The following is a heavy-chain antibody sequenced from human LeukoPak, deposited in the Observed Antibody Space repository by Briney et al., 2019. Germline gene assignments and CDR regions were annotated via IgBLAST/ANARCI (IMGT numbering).Heavy chain of an antibody. V-gene: IGHV4-59*01. D-gene: IGHD3-22*01. CDR3: ARIDSSGDGYFDY. J-gene: IGHJ4*02. CDR2: IYYSGST. Sequence: PSETLSLTCTVSGGSISSYSWSWIRQPPGKGLEWIGYIYYSGSTNYNPSLKSRVTISVDTSKNQFSLKLSSVTAAGTAVFYCARIDSSGDGYFDYWGQGTLVTVSS. CDR1: GGSISSYS.